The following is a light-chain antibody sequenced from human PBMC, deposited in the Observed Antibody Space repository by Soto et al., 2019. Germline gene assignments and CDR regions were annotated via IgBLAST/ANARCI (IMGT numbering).Light chain of an antibody. CDR3: QQYNNWPPLT. Sequence: EIVITQSPATLSLTPGERATLSCRASQSVSSNLAWYQQKPGQAPSLLIFGASTRATGIPARFSGSGSGTEFTLTISSLQSGDFAVYYCQQYNNWPPLTFGGGTKVDIK. CDR2: GAS. V-gene: IGKV3-15*01. J-gene: IGKJ4*01. CDR1: QSVSSN.